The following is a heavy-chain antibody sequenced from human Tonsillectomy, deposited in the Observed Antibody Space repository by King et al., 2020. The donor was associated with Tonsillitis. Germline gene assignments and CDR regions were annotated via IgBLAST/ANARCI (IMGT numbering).Heavy chain of an antibody. CDR3: ARDHGSGWMGNWFDP. CDR2: ISASIGNT. CDR1: GYTFTSYG. Sequence: QLVQSGAEVKKPGASVNVSCKASGYTFTSYGISWVLQAPGQGLDWMGWISASIGNTNYAAKLQGRVTMTTDTATSTSYMELRSLRSDDTAVYYCARDHGSGWMGNWFDPWGQGTLVTVSS. J-gene: IGHJ5*02. D-gene: IGHD6-19*01. V-gene: IGHV1-18*01.